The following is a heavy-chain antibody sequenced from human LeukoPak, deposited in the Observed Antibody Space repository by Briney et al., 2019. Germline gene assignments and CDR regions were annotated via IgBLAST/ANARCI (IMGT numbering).Heavy chain of an antibody. Sequence: SVKVSCKASGGTFSSYAISWVRQAPGQGLEWMGGIIPIFGTANYAQKFQGRVTITTDESTSTAYMELSGLRSEDTAVYYCARDRYDILTGYYQLNWFDPWGQGTLVTVSS. CDR2: IIPIFGTA. V-gene: IGHV1-69*05. CDR1: GGTFSSYA. J-gene: IGHJ5*02. CDR3: ARDRYDILTGYYQLNWFDP. D-gene: IGHD3-9*01.